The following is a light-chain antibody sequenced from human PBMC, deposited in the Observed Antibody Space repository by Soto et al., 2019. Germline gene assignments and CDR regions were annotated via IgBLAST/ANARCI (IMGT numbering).Light chain of an antibody. CDR2: GAS. V-gene: IGKV3-20*01. J-gene: IGKJ5*01. CDR3: QQYGTSSIT. Sequence: DIVLTQSPGTLSLSPGERATLSCRASQSFKNTYLAWHQQKPGQAPRLLIYGASSRATGIPDRFSGSGSGTDFTLTISRLEPEDFAVYYCQQYGTSSITFGQGTRLEIK. CDR1: QSFKNTY.